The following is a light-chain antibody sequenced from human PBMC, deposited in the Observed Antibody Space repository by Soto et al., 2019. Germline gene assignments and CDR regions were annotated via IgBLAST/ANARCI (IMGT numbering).Light chain of an antibody. CDR3: SSYAGSNNFI. Sequence: QSVLTQPPSASGSPGQSVTISCTGTSSDVGAYNYVSWYQQLPGKAPKLVIYEVSKRPSGVPDRFSGSKSGSTASLTVSGLQAEDEADYYCSSYAGSNNFIFGGGTKLTVL. J-gene: IGLJ2*01. V-gene: IGLV2-8*01. CDR2: EVS. CDR1: SSDVGAYNY.